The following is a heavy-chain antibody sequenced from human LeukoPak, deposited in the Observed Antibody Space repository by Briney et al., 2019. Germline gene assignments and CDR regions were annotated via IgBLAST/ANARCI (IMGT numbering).Heavy chain of an antibody. CDR2: INHSEST. D-gene: IGHD3-10*01. V-gene: IGHV4-34*01. J-gene: IGHJ4*02. CDR1: GGSFTGYY. CDR3: ARRRHITMVRGVAYFDY. Sequence: SETLSLTCAVYGGSFTGYYWSWIRQPPGKGLEWIGEINHSESTIYNPSLKSRVTISVDTSKNQFSLKLSSVTAADTAVYYCARRRHITMVRGVAYFDYWGQGTLVTVSS.